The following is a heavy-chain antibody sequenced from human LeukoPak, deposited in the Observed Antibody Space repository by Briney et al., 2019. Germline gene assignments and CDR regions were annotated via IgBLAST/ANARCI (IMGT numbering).Heavy chain of an antibody. D-gene: IGHD6-19*01. CDR2: ISAYNGNT. V-gene: IGHV1-18*01. CDR1: GYTFTSYG. J-gene: IGHJ3*02. CDR3: ARKWLNAFDI. Sequence: ASVKVSCKASGYTFTSYGISWVRQAPGQGLEWMGWISAYNGNTNYAQKFQGRVTMTRNTSISTAYMELSSLRSEDTAVYYCARKWLNAFDIWGQGTMVTVSS.